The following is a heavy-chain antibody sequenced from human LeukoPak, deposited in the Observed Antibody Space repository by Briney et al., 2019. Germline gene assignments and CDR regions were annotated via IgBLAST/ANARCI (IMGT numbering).Heavy chain of an antibody. CDR1: GYSFTTYW. D-gene: IGHD2-2*01. Sequence: GESLQISCKASGYSFTTYWIGWVRQMPGKGLEWVGRIDPSDSYTNYSPSFQGHVTISADKSISTAYLQWSSLKASDTAMYYCARQVVVPAAAPYNWFDPWGQGTLVTVSS. CDR3: ARQVVVPAAAPYNWFDP. V-gene: IGHV5-10-1*01. J-gene: IGHJ5*02. CDR2: IDPSDSYT.